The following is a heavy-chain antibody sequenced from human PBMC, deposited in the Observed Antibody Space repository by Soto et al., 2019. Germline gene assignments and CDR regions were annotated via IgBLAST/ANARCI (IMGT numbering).Heavy chain of an antibody. CDR3: AKMGTTATRLYYFDF. Sequence: PSETLSLTCTVSGGSISSGNYYWSWIRQPPGKGLEWIGFISYSGSTYYNLSLKSRITISVDTSKNQFSLNLSFVTAADTAVYYSAKMGTTATRLYYFDFWGQGTLVTVSS. CDR1: GGSISSGNYY. V-gene: IGHV4-30-4*01. D-gene: IGHD4-17*01. J-gene: IGHJ4*02. CDR2: ISYSGST.